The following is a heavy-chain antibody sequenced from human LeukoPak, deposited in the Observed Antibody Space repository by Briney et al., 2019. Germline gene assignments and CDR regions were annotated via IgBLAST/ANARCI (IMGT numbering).Heavy chain of an antibody. V-gene: IGHV4-59*08. J-gene: IGHJ4*02. Sequence: SETLSLTCTASGVSISTYSWSWIRQPPGKGLEWIGYIYYSGTPNYNSSLKSRVTISVDTSKNQFSLKLSSVTAADTAVYYCARLDSSGYYVDYWGQGTLVTVSS. CDR3: ARLDSSGYYVDY. CDR2: IYYSGTP. D-gene: IGHD3-22*01. CDR1: GVSISTYS.